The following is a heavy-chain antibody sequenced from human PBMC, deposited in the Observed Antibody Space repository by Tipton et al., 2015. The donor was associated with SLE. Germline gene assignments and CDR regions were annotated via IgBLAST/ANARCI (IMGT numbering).Heavy chain of an antibody. CDR3: ARDRDDAFDI. V-gene: IGHV4-39*07. J-gene: IGHJ3*02. Sequence: TLSLTCTVSGGSISSSSYYWGWIRQPPGKGLEWIGYIYYSGSTYYNPSLKSRVTISVDTSKNQFSLKLSSVTAADTAVYYCARDRDDAFDIWGQGTMVTVSS. CDR1: GGSISSSSYY. CDR2: IYYSGST.